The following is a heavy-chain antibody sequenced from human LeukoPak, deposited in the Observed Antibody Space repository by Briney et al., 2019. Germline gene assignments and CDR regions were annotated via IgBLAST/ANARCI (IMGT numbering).Heavy chain of an antibody. CDR1: GGTFSSYA. D-gene: IGHD5/OR15-5a*01. V-gene: IGHV1-69*13. J-gene: IGHJ4*02. CDR2: IIPIFGTA. CDR3: ARDLVSPYYFDY. Sequence: SVKVSCKASGGTFSSYAISWVRQAPGQGLEWMGGIIPIFGTANYAQKFQGRVTITADESTSTAYMELSSLRSEDTAVYYCARDLVSPYYFDYWGQGTLVTVSS.